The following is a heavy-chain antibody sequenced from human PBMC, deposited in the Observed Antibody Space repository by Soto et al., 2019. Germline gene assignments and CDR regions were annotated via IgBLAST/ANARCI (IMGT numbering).Heavy chain of an antibody. D-gene: IGHD3-3*01. CDR1: GYTFTSYG. CDR3: AREGILGLFDAYDL. Sequence: GASVKVSCKASGYTFTSYGISWVRQAPGQGLEWMGWISAYNGNTNYAQKLQGRVTMTMDTSTTTVYMELRSLRPDDTAVYLCAREGILGLFDAYDLWGQGTMVTVSS. V-gene: IGHV1-18*01. CDR2: ISAYNGNT. J-gene: IGHJ3*01.